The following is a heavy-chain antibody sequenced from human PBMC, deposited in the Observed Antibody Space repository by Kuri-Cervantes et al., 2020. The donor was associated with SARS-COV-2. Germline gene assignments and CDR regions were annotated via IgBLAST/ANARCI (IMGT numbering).Heavy chain of an antibody. CDR3: ARDRSSNWFTTRVAFDI. CDR1: GFTFSSYS. CDR2: ISSSTSYI. J-gene: IGHJ3*02. Sequence: GESLKISCAASGFTFSSYSTNWVRQAPGKGLEWVSSISSSTSYIYYEDSVKGRFTISRDNAKNSLYLQMNSLRAEDTAIYYCARDRSSNWFTTRVAFDIWGQGTMVTVSS. D-gene: IGHD6-13*01. V-gene: IGHV3-21*01.